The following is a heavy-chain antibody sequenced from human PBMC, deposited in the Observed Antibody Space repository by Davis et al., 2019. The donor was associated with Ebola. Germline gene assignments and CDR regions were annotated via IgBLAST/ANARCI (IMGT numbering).Heavy chain of an antibody. CDR3: ARGDWNYPYYYGMDV. CDR2: IYYSGST. CDR1: GGSISSYY. Sequence: MPGGSLSLSCTVSGGSISSYYWSWIRQPPGKGLEWIGYIYYSGSTNYNPSLKSRVTISVDTSKNQFSLKLSSVTAADTAVYYCARGDWNYPYYYGMDVWGQGTTVTVSS. J-gene: IGHJ6*02. V-gene: IGHV4-59*01. D-gene: IGHD1-7*01.